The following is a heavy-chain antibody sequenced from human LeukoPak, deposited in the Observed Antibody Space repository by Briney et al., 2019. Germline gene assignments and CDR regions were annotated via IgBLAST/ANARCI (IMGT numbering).Heavy chain of an antibody. CDR1: GFTFSSYS. CDR3: ARDGSVLRYFDWSNYDY. CDR2: ISSSGSTI. V-gene: IGHV3-48*04. J-gene: IGHJ4*02. Sequence: GGSLRLSCAASGFTFSSYSMNWVRQAPGKGLEWVSYISSSGSTIYYADSVKGRFTISRDNAKNSLYLQMNSLRAGDTAVYYCARDGSVLRYFDWSNYDYWGQGTLVTVSS. D-gene: IGHD3-9*01.